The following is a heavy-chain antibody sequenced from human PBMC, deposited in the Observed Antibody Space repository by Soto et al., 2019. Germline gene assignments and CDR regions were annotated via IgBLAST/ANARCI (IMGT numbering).Heavy chain of an antibody. V-gene: IGHV3-33*01. J-gene: IGHJ6*02. CDR2: IWYDGSNK. CDR1: GVRVRIYG. D-gene: IGHD1-7*01. Sequence: PAGSLGLACAASGVRVRIYGVDWARQAQGKGLEWVAVIWYDGSNKYYADSVKGRFTISRDNSKNTLYLQMNSLRAEDTAVYYCARELELRIPYYYYGMDVWGQGTTVTVSS. CDR3: ARELELRIPYYYYGMDV.